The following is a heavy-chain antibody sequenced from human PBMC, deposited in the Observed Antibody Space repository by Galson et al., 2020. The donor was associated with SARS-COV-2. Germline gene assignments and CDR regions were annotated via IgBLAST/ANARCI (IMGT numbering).Heavy chain of an antibody. V-gene: IGHV4-59*11. CDR1: GGSISSHY. CDR2: LYFSGST. D-gene: IGHD3-16*01. CDR3: ARVGGDGSNYLEAIDV. Sequence: SQTLSLTCTVSGGSISSHYWTWLRQPAGKGMEWIGYLYFSGSTNYNPSLKSRVTISADTSKKQFSLKLSSVTAADTAVYYCARVGGDGSNYLEAIDVWGQGTMVIVSS. J-gene: IGHJ3*01.